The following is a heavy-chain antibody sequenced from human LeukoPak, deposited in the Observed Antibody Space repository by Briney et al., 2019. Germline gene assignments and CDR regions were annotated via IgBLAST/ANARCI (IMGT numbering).Heavy chain of an antibody. V-gene: IGHV4-34*01. CDR1: GGSFSGYY. CDR3: ARRPLGYCSSTSCAGRYWFDP. Sequence: PSETLSLTCAVYGGSFSGYYWSWIRQPPGKGLEWIGEINHSGSTNYNPSLKSRVTISVDTSKNQCSLKLSSVTAADTAVYYCARRPLGYCSSTSCAGRYWFDPWGQGTLVTVSS. J-gene: IGHJ5*02. CDR2: INHSGST. D-gene: IGHD2-2*01.